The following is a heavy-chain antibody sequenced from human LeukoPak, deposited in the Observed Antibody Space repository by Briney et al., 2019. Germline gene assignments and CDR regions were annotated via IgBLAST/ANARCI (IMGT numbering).Heavy chain of an antibody. CDR3: ARIYCGTIWSDGRQFVDV. V-gene: IGHV3-21*01. J-gene: IGHJ6*04. Sequence: GGSLRLSCAASGFTFSSYSMNWVRQAPGKGLEWVSSISSSSSYIYYADSVKGRFTISRDNAKNSPYLQMNSLRAEDTAVYYCARIYCGTIWSDGRQFVDVWGKGTTVTVSS. CDR2: ISSSSSYI. D-gene: IGHD2-21*01. CDR1: GFTFSSYS.